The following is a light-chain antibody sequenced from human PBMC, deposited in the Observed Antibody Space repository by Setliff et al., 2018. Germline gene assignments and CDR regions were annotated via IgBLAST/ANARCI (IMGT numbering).Light chain of an antibody. CDR3: QSYDSSLSALYV. CDR1: SSNIGAGYD. J-gene: IGLJ1*01. CDR2: GNS. Sequence: QSALTQPPSVSGAPGQRVTISCTGSSSNIGAGYDVHWYQQLPGTAPKLLIYGNSNRPSGVPDRLSGSKSGTSASLAITGLQAEDEADYYCQSYDSSLSALYVFGTGTKVTVL. V-gene: IGLV1-40*01.